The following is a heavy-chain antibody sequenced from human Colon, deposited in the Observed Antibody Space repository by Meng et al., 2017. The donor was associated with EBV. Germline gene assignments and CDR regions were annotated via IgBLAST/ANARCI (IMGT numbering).Heavy chain of an antibody. Sequence: QGQRPDSGPGRVHPSGTLSRTCAGAGGSISGTNWWSWVRQPPGKGLEWIGEIYHSGSTNYNPSLKSRVTISVDKSKNQFSLKLNSVTAADTAVYYCARTAYFDFQRAFGYWGQGTLVTVSS. D-gene: IGHD2/OR15-2a*01. J-gene: IGHJ4*02. CDR3: ARTAYFDFQRAFGY. CDR1: GGSISGTNW. V-gene: IGHV4-4*02. CDR2: IYHSGST.